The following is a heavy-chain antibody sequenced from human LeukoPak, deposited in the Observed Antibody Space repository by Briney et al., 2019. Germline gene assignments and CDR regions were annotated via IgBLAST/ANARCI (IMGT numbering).Heavy chain of an antibody. D-gene: IGHD2-2*01. V-gene: IGHV3-74*01. CDR1: GFSFSVYW. Sequence: GGSLRLSCAASGFSFSVYWMHWARQAPGKGPVWVSRIKTDGSITDYADFVKGRFTISRDNSKNTLYLQMNSLRPEDTSVYFCARSPTSWYFDYWGQGTLVTVSS. CDR2: IKTDGSIT. J-gene: IGHJ4*02. CDR3: ARSPTSWYFDY.